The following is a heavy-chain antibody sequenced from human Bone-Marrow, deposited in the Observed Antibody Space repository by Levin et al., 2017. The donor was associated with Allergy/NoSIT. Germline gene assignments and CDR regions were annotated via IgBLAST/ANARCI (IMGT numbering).Heavy chain of an antibody. CDR2: ISYRGTT. J-gene: IGHJ4*02. V-gene: IGHV4-31*03. D-gene: IGHD3-9*01. Sequence: LSLTCTVSGGSISSAGYHWTWIRQSPGKGLEWIGYISYRGTTYYNPSLKSRLTMSLDTSEQRFSLNLNSVSAADTAIYYCARLDGYYFDYWGQGTLVTVSS. CDR1: GGSISSAGYH. CDR3: ARLDGYYFDY.